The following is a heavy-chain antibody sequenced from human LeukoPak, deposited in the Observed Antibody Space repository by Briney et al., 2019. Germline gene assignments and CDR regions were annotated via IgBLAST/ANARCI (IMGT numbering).Heavy chain of an antibody. J-gene: IGHJ4*02. CDR2: IGNTET. CDR1: GFPFETNA. CDR3: AKDGYSGYED. Sequence: GGSLRLSCATSGFPFETNAMSWVRQAPGKGLEWVATIGNTETFYADSVTGRFTISRDNSKNTVNLQMNSLRAEDTALYYCAKDGYSGYEDWGQGTLVTVSP. V-gene: IGHV3-23*01. D-gene: IGHD5-12*01.